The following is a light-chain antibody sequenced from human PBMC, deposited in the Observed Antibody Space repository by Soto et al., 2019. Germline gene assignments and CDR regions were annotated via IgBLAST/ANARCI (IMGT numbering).Light chain of an antibody. CDR1: QSVTSNY. V-gene: IGKV3-20*01. J-gene: IGKJ1*01. Sequence: EIVLTQSPGTLSLSPGERATLSCGASQSVTSNYLAWYQQKPGQAPRLLIYGASRRATGIPDRFIGSGSGTDFTLTISRLEPEDFAVYYCQQYNDWPLTFGQGTKVDIK. CDR2: GAS. CDR3: QQYNDWPLT.